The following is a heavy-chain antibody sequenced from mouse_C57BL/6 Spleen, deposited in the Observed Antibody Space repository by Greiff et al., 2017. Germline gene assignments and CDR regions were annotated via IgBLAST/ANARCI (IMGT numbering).Heavy chain of an antibody. V-gene: IGHV1-69*01. J-gene: IGHJ2*01. CDR1: CYTFTSYW. Sequence: QVQLQQPGAELVMPGASVKLSCKASCYTFTSYWLPWVKQRPGQGLAWLGEIDPSDSYTNYNQKFKGKSTLTVDKSSSPAYMQLSSLTSEDSAVYYCARDLLGFDYWGQGTTLTVSA. D-gene: IGHD2-1*01. CDR3: ARDLLGFDY. CDR2: IDPSDSYT.